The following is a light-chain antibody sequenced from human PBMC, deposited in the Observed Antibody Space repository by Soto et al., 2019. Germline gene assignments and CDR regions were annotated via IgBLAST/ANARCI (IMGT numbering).Light chain of an antibody. V-gene: IGLV1-44*01. CDR3: AAWDDSLNGRYV. Sequence: QAVVTQPPSASGTPGQRVTISCSGSSSNIGSNTVSWYQQLPGTAPKLLIYGNNQRPSGVPDRFSGSKSGTSASLAISGLQSEDEADYYCAAWDDSLNGRYVFGTGTKLTVL. CDR1: SSNIGSNT. CDR2: GNN. J-gene: IGLJ1*01.